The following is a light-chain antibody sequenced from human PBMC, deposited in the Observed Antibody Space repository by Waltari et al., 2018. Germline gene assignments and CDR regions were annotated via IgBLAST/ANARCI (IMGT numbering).Light chain of an antibody. CDR1: QSVSNY. J-gene: IGKJ4*01. Sequence: EVVLTQSPATLSLSPGERATLSCRASQSVSNYLVWYQQKPGQAPRLIIHDASQRATGVPARFSGSGSVTDFTLTISSLEPEDFAVYYCQQRQYWPPLTFGGGTKVE. CDR2: DAS. V-gene: IGKV3-11*01. CDR3: QQRQYWPPLT.